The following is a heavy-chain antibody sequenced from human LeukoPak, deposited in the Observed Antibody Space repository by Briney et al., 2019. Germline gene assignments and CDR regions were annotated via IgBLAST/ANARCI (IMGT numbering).Heavy chain of an antibody. Sequence: PGRSLRLSCAASGFTFSSYAMHWVRQASGKGLEWVAVISYDGSNKYYADSVKGRFTISRDNSKNTLYLQMNSLRAEDTAVYYCASDYYDSSGYYFPRNYYYYYGMDVWGQGTTVTVSS. CDR1: GFTFSSYA. CDR2: ISYDGSNK. J-gene: IGHJ6*02. D-gene: IGHD3-22*01. V-gene: IGHV3-30*04. CDR3: ASDYYDSSGYYFPRNYYYYYGMDV.